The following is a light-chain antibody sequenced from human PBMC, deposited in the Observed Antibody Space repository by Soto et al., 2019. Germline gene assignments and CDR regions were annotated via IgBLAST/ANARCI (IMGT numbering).Light chain of an antibody. Sequence: EIVLTQSPGTLSVSPGERATLSCRASQSVSSSYLAWYQQKPGQAPRLLIYGASSRATGIPDRFSGSGSGTDFTLTISRLETEDFAVYYCQHYGSSPTFGQGIKVEIK. CDR3: QHYGSSPT. V-gene: IGKV3-20*01. J-gene: IGKJ1*01. CDR2: GAS. CDR1: QSVSSSY.